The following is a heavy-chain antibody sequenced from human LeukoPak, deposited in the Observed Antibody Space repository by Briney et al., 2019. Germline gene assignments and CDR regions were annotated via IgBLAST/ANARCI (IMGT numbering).Heavy chain of an antibody. D-gene: IGHD3-16*01. V-gene: IGHV3-21*01. CDR3: ARDYQVGVYYFDY. J-gene: IGHJ4*02. CDR2: ISSSSSYI. CDR1: GFTFSSYW. Sequence: PGGSLRLSCAASGFTFSSYWMHWVRQAPGKGLEWVSSISSSSSYIYYADSVKGRFTISRDNAKNSLYLQMNSLRAEDTAVYYCARDYQVGVYYFDYWGQGTLVTVSS.